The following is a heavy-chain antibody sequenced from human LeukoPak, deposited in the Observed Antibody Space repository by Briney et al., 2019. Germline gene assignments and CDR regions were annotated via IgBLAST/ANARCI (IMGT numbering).Heavy chain of an antibody. J-gene: IGHJ6*03. CDR1: GGSISSSNW. Sequence: SGTLSLTCAVSGGSISSSNWWSWVRQPPGKGLEWIGRIFHSGTTDYKTSLKGRVTISVDTSKNQFSLKLSSVTAADTAVYYCARGQYSDYDAYYYYYYYMDVWGKGTTVTISS. CDR2: IFHSGTT. CDR3: ARGQYSDYDAYYYYYYYMDV. V-gene: IGHV4-4*02. D-gene: IGHD5-12*01.